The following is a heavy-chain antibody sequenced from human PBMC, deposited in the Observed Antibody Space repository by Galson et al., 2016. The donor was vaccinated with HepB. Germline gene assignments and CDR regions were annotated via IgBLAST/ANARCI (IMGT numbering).Heavy chain of an antibody. CDR3: ARARGHGSASYLGRIDI. Sequence: SVKVSCKASGYSFMDYFLYWLRQAPGQGLEWMGWINPNNGATNYARNFHGRVTMTRDTSISTAYSAGASLKSDETAIYYCARARGHGSASYLGRIDIWGQGTTVIVSS. CDR1: GYSFMDYF. J-gene: IGHJ6*02. V-gene: IGHV1-2*02. CDR2: INPNNGAT. D-gene: IGHD3-10*01.